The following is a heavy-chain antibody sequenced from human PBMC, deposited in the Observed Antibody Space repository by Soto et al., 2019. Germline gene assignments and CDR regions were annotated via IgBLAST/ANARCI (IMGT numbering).Heavy chain of an antibody. V-gene: IGHV3-33*01. CDR2: IWYDGSNK. CDR1: GFTFSDYG. Sequence: GGSLRLSCAASGFTFSDYGMHWVRQAPGRGLEWVAVIWYDGSNKYYADSVKGRFTISRDNSKNTLYLQMNSLRAEDTALYYCARGNMDVWGQGTTVTVSS. D-gene: IGHD1-1*01. J-gene: IGHJ6*02. CDR3: ARGNMDV.